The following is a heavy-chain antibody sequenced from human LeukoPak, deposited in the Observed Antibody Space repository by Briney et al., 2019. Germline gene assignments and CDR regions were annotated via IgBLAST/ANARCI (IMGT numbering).Heavy chain of an antibody. CDR2: INTNTGNP. Sequence: GASVKVSCKASGYTFTSYAMNWVRQAPGQGLEWMGWINTNTGNPTYAQGFTGRFVFSLDTSVSTAYLQISSLKAEDTAVYYCARGGYCSGGSCYSTSWVSDYWGQGTLVTVSS. CDR3: ARGGYCSGGSCYSTSWVSDY. V-gene: IGHV7-4-1*02. CDR1: GYTFTSYA. D-gene: IGHD2-15*01. J-gene: IGHJ4*02.